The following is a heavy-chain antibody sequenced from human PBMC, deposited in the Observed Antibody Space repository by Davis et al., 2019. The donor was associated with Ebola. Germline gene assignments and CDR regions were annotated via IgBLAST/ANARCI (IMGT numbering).Heavy chain of an antibody. CDR2: ITSSSSYI. CDR1: GFPFSSYS. Sequence: ESLKISCAASGFPFSSYSMTWVRQAPGKGLEWVSSITSSSSYIYYADSVKGRFSISRDNAKNTLYLQMNSLRAEDTAVYYCARDPNRDGYINILDYWGQGTLVTVSS. D-gene: IGHD5-24*01. J-gene: IGHJ4*02. CDR3: ARDPNRDGYINILDY. V-gene: IGHV3-21*01.